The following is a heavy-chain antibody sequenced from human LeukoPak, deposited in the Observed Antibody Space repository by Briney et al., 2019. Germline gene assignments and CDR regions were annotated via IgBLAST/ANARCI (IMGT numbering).Heavy chain of an antibody. V-gene: IGHV3-23*01. CDR2: ISGSGGST. J-gene: IGHJ4*02. CDR1: GFTFSSYA. D-gene: IGHD3-22*01. CDR3: AKSSYYDASGYYREYYFDY. Sequence: SGGSLRLSCAASGFTFSSYAMSWVRQAPGKGLEWVSAISGSGGSTYYADSVKGRFTISRDKTKNTLYLQMNSLRAEDTAVYYCAKSSYYDASGYYREYYFDYWGQGTLVTVSS.